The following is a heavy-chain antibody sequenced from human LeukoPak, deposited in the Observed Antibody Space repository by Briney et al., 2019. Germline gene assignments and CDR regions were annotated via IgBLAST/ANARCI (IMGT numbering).Heavy chain of an antibody. V-gene: IGHV3-33*01. CDR2: IWYDGSNK. D-gene: IGHD2-15*01. CDR3: ARALRWSHYWYFDL. J-gene: IGHJ2*01. CDR1: GFTFSSYG. Sequence: PGGSLRLSCAASGFTFSSYGMHWVRQAPGKGLEWVAVIWYDGSNKYYADSVKGRFTISRDNSKNTLYLQMNSLRAEDTAVYYCARALRWSHYWYFDLWGRGTLVTVSS.